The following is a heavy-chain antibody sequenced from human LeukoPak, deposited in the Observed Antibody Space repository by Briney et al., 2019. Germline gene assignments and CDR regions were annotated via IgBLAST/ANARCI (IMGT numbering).Heavy chain of an antibody. Sequence: HPGGSLRLSCAASGFTFSSYSMNWVRQAPGKGLEWLSCISSTSSAIYYADSLKGRFTISRDNAKNSLYLQMDSLGAEDTAVYYCARVIGSYGDSAYWGQGTLVTVSS. D-gene: IGHD3-16*01. CDR1: GFTFSSYS. CDR2: ISSTSSAI. CDR3: ARVIGSYGDSAY. V-gene: IGHV3-48*04. J-gene: IGHJ4*02.